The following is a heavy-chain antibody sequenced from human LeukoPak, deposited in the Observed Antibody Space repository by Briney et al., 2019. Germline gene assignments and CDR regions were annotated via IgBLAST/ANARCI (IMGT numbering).Heavy chain of an antibody. Sequence: QPGGSLRLSCTASGFTFSSYGMHWVRQAPGKGLEWVSFIRYDGSNKYYADSVKGRFTISRDNSKNTLYLQMNSLRAEDTAVYYCAKAVAGAFDICGQGTMVTVSS. J-gene: IGHJ3*02. D-gene: IGHD6-19*01. CDR1: GFTFSSYG. V-gene: IGHV3-30*02. CDR2: IRYDGSNK. CDR3: AKAVAGAFDI.